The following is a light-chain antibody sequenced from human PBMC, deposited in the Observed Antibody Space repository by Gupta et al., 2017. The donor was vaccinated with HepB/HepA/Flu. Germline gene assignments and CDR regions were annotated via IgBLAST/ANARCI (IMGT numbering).Light chain of an antibody. J-gene: IGLJ2*01. Sequence: QSVLTQPPSVSGTPGQTVTIPCTGSSFIIGPDYDIHWYQQLPGAAPKLLIHGNTRRPSGVPDRFSGSKSGNTATLVITGLQAEDEAYYYCQTYDNNLSGAFGGGTKLTVL. CDR3: QTYDNNLSGA. V-gene: IGLV1-40*01. CDR1: SFIIGPDYD. CDR2: GNT.